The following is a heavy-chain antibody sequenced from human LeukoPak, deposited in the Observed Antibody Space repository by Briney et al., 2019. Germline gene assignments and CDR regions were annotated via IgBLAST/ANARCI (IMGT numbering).Heavy chain of an antibody. D-gene: IGHD6-19*01. CDR3: ARGGLSYDY. Sequence: EPSETLFLTCAGYGGAFSGYYWSWIRQPPGKGLEWIGEINHSGSTNYNPSLKSRVTISVDTSKNQFSLKLSSVTAADTAVYYCARGGLSYDYWGQGTLVTVSS. CDR2: INHSGST. V-gene: IGHV4-34*01. J-gene: IGHJ4*02. CDR1: GGAFSGYY.